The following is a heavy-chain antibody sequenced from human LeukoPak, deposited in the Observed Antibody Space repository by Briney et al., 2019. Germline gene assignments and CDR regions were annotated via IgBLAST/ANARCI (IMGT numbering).Heavy chain of an antibody. Sequence: PSETLSLTCTVSSGSISTSNYYWGWVRQPPGKALEWIGNIFYSGSTYYSPSLKSRVTISLDTSKNQFSLKLSSVTAADTAVYYCARGPQLTRRGTFDYWGQGTLVTVSS. V-gene: IGHV4-39*07. CDR1: SGSISTSNYY. D-gene: IGHD1-1*01. J-gene: IGHJ4*02. CDR2: IFYSGST. CDR3: ARGPQLTRRGTFDY.